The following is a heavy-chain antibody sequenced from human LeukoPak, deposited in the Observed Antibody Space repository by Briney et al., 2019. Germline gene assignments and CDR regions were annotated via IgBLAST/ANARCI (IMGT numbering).Heavy chain of an antibody. CDR2: ISWNSGSI. V-gene: IGHV3-9*01. D-gene: IGHD3-22*01. J-gene: IGHJ4*02. Sequence: GRSLRLSCAPAALTFDDYAMHWDRHAPGKGLEWVSGISWNSGSIGYADSVKGRFTISRDNAKNTLYLQMNSLRAEDTALYYCAKDVDSVVITTGAFDYWGQGTLVTVSS. CDR3: AKDVDSVVITTGAFDY. CDR1: ALTFDDYA.